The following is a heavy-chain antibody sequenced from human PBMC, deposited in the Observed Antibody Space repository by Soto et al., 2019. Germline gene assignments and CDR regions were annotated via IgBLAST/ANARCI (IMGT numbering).Heavy chain of an antibody. CDR3: AKDRGEEGLKFLEWFGGMDV. V-gene: IGHV3-74*01. CDR1: GFSASNYW. CDR2: IKSDGTT. Sequence: GGSLRLSCAASGFSASNYWMNWVRQAPGKGLVWVSHIKSDGTTSYADSVEGRFTVSRDDAKNTFYLQMNGLRAEDTAVYYCAKDRGEEGLKFLEWFGGMDVWGHGTTVTVSS. D-gene: IGHD3-3*01. J-gene: IGHJ6*02.